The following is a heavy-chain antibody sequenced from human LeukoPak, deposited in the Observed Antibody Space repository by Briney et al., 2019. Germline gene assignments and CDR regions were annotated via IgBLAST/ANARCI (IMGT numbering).Heavy chain of an antibody. CDR3: TTGLGVIITFYYMDV. V-gene: IGHV3-15*01. J-gene: IGHJ6*03. CDR1: GFTFSNAW. CDR2: IKSKTDGGTT. D-gene: IGHD3-10*01. Sequence: WGSLRLSCAASGFTFSNAWMSGVRQAPGKGLEWVGRIKSKTDGGTTDYAAPVKGRFTISRDDSKNTLYLQMNSLKTEDTAVYYCTTGLGVIITFYYMDVWGKGTTVTISS.